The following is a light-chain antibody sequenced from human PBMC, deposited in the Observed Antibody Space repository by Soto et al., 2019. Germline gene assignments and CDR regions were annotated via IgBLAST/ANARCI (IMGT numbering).Light chain of an antibody. CDR3: AAWDDSRSDLV. CDR2: RNN. CDR1: SSNIGSNY. Sequence: QSVLTQPPSASGTPGQRVTISCSGSSSNIGSNYVYWYQQLPGTAPKLLIYRNNQRPSGVPDRFSGSKSGTSASLAISGLQSEDEADYYCAAWDDSRSDLVFGGGTKLTVL. J-gene: IGLJ2*01. V-gene: IGLV1-47*01.